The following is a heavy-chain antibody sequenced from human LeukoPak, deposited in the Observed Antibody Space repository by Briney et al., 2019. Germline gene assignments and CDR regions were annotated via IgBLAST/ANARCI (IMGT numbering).Heavy chain of an antibody. CDR1: GFTFSSYG. D-gene: IGHD3-22*01. Sequence: GGSLRLSCAASGFTFSSYGMHWVRQAPGRGLEWVTFIRYDGSNKYYADSVKGRFTISRDNSKNTLNLHMNSLRAEDTAVYYCAKDPTHYRVWDYYETIGLSYWGQGTLVTVSS. CDR2: IRYDGSNK. V-gene: IGHV3-30*02. J-gene: IGHJ4*02. CDR3: AKDPTHYRVWDYYETIGLSY.